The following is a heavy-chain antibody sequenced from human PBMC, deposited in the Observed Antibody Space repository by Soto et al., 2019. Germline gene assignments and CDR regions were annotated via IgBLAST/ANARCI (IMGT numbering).Heavy chain of an antibody. CDR1: GYTFTGYY. CDR2: INPNSGGT. CDR3: ARASRYYPYGMDV. Sequence: ASVKVSCKASGYTFTGYYMHWVRQAPGQGLEWMGWINPNSGGTNYAQKFQDWVTMTRDTSISTAYMELSRLRSDDTAVYYCARASRYYPYGMDVWGQAPTVTVSS. D-gene: IGHD3-3*01. V-gene: IGHV1-2*04. J-gene: IGHJ6*02.